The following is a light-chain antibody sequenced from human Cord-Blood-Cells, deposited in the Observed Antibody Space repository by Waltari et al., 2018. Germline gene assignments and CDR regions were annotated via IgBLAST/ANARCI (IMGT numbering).Light chain of an antibody. CDR3: CSYAGSYTLV. Sequence: QSALTQPRSVSGSPGQSVTISCTGTSSDVGGYNYVSWYQQHPGKAPKLMIYDVSKRPSWVPDRVSGSKSGNPASLTISGLQAEDEADYYCCSYAGSYTLVFGGGTKLTVL. J-gene: IGLJ2*01. CDR2: DVS. V-gene: IGLV2-11*01. CDR1: SSDVGGYNY.